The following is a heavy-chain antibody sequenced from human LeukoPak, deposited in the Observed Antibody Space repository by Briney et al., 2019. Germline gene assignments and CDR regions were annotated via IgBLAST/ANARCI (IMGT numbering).Heavy chain of an antibody. D-gene: IGHD7-27*01. Sequence: SEILSLTCTVSGGSISSGDYYWSWIRQPPGKGLEWIGYIYYSGSTYYNPSLKSRVTISVDTSKNQFSLKLSSVTAADTAVYYCAREGWGRAFDIWGQGTMVTVSS. V-gene: IGHV4-30-4*01. J-gene: IGHJ3*02. CDR3: AREGWGRAFDI. CDR1: GGSISSGDYY. CDR2: IYYSGST.